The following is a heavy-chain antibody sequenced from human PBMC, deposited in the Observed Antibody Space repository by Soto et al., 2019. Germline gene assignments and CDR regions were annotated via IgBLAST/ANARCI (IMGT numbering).Heavy chain of an antibody. Sequence: SETRSLTCAVSGGSISSSNWWSWVRPPPGKGLEWIGEIYHIGITNYNPSLKSRVTISVDKSKNQFSLKLSSVTAADTAVYYCARGWGFYGMDAWGHGTTVTVSS. J-gene: IGHJ6*02. V-gene: IGHV4-4*02. CDR3: ARGWGFYGMDA. D-gene: IGHD2-21*01. CDR2: IYHIGIT. CDR1: GGSISSSNW.